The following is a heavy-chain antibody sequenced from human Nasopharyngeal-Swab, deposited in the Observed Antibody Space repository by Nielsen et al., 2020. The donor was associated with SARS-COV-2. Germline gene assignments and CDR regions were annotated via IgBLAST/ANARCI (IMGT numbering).Heavy chain of an antibody. V-gene: IGHV3-30*04. CDR3: ALDPRSGGY. CDR2: ISYDGSNK. Sequence: GGSLSLSCAASGFTFSSYAMHWVRQAPGKGLEWVAVISYDGSNKYYADSVKGRFTISRDNSKNTLYLQMNSLRAEDTAVYYCALDPRSGGYWGQGTLVTVSS. CDR1: GFTFSSYA. J-gene: IGHJ4*02. D-gene: IGHD6-25*01.